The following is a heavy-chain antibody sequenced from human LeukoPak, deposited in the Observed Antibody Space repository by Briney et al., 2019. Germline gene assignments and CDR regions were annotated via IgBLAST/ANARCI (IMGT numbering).Heavy chain of an antibody. D-gene: IGHD6-13*01. J-gene: IGHJ4*02. V-gene: IGHV3-9*01. Sequence: GGSLRLSCAASGFTFDDYAMHWVRQAPGKGLEWVSGISWNSGSIGYADSVKGRFTISRDNAKNSLYLQMSSLRAEDTALYYCAKDIVAGAAAGANIDYWGQGTLVTVSS. CDR3: AKDIVAGAAAGANIDY. CDR2: ISWNSGSI. CDR1: GFTFDDYA.